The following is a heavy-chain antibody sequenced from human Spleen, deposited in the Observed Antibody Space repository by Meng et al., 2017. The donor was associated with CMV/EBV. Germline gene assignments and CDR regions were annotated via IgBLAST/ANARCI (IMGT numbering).Heavy chain of an antibody. V-gene: IGHV3-7*01. D-gene: IGHD3-3*01. CDR2: IKQDGSEK. CDR3: ASTSAHASERVSPHYYGMDV. J-gene: IGHJ6*02. Sequence: GGSLRLSCTASGFTFSSYWMSWVRQAPGKGLEWVANIKQDGSEKYYVDSVKGRFTISRDNAKNSLYLQMNSLRADDTAVYYCASTSAHASERVSPHYYGMDVWGQGTTVTVSS. CDR1: GFTFSSYW.